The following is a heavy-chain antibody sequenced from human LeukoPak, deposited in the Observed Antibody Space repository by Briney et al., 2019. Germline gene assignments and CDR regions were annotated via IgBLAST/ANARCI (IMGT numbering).Heavy chain of an antibody. Sequence: SETLSLTCTVSGGSISSSSYYWGWIRQPPGKGLEWIGSIYYSGSTYYNPSLKSRVTISVDTSKNQFSLKLSSVTAADTAVYYCARDPLYYDFWSGYPPHDAFDIWGQGTMVTVSS. CDR3: ARDPLYYDFWSGYPPHDAFDI. V-gene: IGHV4-39*07. CDR2: IYYSGST. CDR1: GGSISSSSYY. D-gene: IGHD3-3*01. J-gene: IGHJ3*02.